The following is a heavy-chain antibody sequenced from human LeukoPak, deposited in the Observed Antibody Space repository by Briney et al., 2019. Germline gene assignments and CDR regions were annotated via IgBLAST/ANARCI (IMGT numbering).Heavy chain of an antibody. CDR1: GYTFTGYY. V-gene: IGHV1-2*04. CDR3: ARGNYYGSGSYFDY. J-gene: IGHJ4*02. CDR2: INPNSGGT. Sequence: ASVKVSCKASGYTFTGYYMHWVRQAPGQGLEWMGWINPNSGGTNYARKFQGWVTMTRDTSISTAYMELSRLRSDDTAVYYCARGNYYGSGSYFDYWGQGTLVTVSS. D-gene: IGHD3-10*01.